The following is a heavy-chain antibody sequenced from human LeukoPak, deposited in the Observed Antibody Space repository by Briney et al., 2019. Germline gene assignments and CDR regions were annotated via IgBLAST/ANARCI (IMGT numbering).Heavy chain of an antibody. CDR2: INPNSGGT. Sequence: GASVKVSCKTSGYTFTGYYIHWVRQAPGQGLEWMGWINPNSGGTNYAQKFQGRVTMTRDTSISTAYMELSRLRSDDTAVYYCARGGNTAMPIGHDYWGQGTLVTVSS. V-gene: IGHV1-2*02. CDR1: GYTFTGYY. D-gene: IGHD5-18*01. J-gene: IGHJ4*02. CDR3: ARGGNTAMPIGHDY.